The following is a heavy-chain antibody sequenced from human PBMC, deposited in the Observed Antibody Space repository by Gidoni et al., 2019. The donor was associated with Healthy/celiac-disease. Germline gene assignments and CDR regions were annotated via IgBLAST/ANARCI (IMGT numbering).Heavy chain of an antibody. Sequence: EVQLVESGGGLVQPGGSLRLSCAASGFTVSSNYSSWFRQAPGKGLEWVSVIYSGGSTYYADSVKGRFTISRDNSKNTLYLQMNSLRAEDTAVYYCAREQYSSSWYEGEERWFDPWGQGTLVTVSS. D-gene: IGHD6-13*01. CDR1: GFTVSSNY. CDR3: AREQYSSSWYEGEERWFDP. J-gene: IGHJ5*02. V-gene: IGHV3-66*01. CDR2: IYSGGST.